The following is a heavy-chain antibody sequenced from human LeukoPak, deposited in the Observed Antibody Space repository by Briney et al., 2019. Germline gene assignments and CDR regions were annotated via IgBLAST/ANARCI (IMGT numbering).Heavy chain of an antibody. CDR3: ARDRYCSGGSCLYFDY. Sequence: ASVKVSCKASGGTFISYAISWVRQAPGQGLEWMGGIIPIFGTANYAQKFQGRVTITADESTSTAYTELSSLRSEDTAVYYCARDRYCSGGSCLYFDYWGQGTLVTVSS. CDR1: GGTFISYA. D-gene: IGHD2-15*01. V-gene: IGHV1-69*13. CDR2: IIPIFGTA. J-gene: IGHJ4*02.